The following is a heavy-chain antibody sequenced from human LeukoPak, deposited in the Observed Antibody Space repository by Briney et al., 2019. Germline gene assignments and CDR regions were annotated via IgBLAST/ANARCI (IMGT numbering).Heavy chain of an antibody. V-gene: IGHV4-38-2*02. CDR1: GYSISSGYY. CDR2: IYHSGSP. J-gene: IGHJ4*02. D-gene: IGHD1-1*01. CDR3: ARGNWNDVVGYYFDY. Sequence: SETLSLTCTVSGYSISSGYYWGWIRQPPGKGLEWIGSIYHSGSPYYNPSLKSRVTISVDTAKNHFSLKLSSVTAADTAVYYCARGNWNDVVGYYFDYWGQGTLVTVSS.